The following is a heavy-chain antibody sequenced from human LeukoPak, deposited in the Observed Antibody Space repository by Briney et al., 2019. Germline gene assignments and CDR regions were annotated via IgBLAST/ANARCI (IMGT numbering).Heavy chain of an antibody. D-gene: IGHD3-22*01. CDR3: AKDGDYYDSSGYLDY. J-gene: IGHJ4*02. V-gene: IGHV3-30*18. Sequence: PGGSLRLSCAASGFTFSSYGMHWVRQAPGKGLEWVAVISYDGSNKYYADSVKGRFTISRVNSKNTLYLQMNSLRAEDTAVYYCAKDGDYYDSSGYLDYWGQGTLVTVSS. CDR2: ISYDGSNK. CDR1: GFTFSSYG.